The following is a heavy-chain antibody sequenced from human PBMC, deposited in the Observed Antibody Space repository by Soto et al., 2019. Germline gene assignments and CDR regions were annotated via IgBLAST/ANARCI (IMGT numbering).Heavy chain of an antibody. V-gene: IGHV3-30-3*01. CDR1: GFTFSSYA. CDR2: ISYDGSNK. J-gene: IGHJ6*02. D-gene: IGHD3-10*01. CDR3: ARVDTMVRGVIMPYYYYGMDV. Sequence: SLRLSCAASGFTFSSYAMHWVRQAPGKGLEWVAVISYDGSNKYYADSVKGRFTISRDNSKNTLYLQMNSLRAEDTAVYYCARVDTMVRGVIMPYYYYGMDVWGQGTTVTVS.